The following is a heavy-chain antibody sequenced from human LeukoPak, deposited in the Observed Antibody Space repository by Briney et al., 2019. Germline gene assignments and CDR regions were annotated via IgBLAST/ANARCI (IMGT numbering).Heavy chain of an antibody. D-gene: IGHD6-19*01. Sequence: GGSLRLSCEGSGYTFSSYAMHWVRQAPGKGLEYVAAISSDGRITYYANSVTGRFTISRDNSKNTLYLQMGSLRTEDMAVYYCARVSGWYWFDQWGQGTLVTVSS. V-gene: IGHV3-64*01. J-gene: IGHJ5*02. CDR3: ARVSGWYWFDQ. CDR2: ISSDGRIT. CDR1: GYTFSSYA.